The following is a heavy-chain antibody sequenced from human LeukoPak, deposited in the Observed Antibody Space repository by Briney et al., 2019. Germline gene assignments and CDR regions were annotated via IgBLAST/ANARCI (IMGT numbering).Heavy chain of an antibody. CDR1: GFTFSSYW. CDR2: IKQDGSEK. Sequence: GGSLRLSCAASGFTFSSYWMSWVRQAPGKGLEWVANIKQDGSEKYYVDSVKGRFTISRDNAKNSLYLQMNSLRAEDTAVYYCARDSGSTCSPGYYYYYYMDVWGKGTTVTVSS. D-gene: IGHD2-2*01. J-gene: IGHJ6*03. CDR3: ARDSGSTCSPGYYYYYYMDV. V-gene: IGHV3-7*01.